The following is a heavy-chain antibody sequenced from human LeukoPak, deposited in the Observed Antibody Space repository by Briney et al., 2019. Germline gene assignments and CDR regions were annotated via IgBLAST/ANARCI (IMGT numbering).Heavy chain of an antibody. J-gene: IGHJ4*02. D-gene: IGHD3-22*01. CDR1: GFTFDDYA. V-gene: IGHV3-9*01. CDR3: VKDNYYDSSGYYDD. CDR2: ISWNSGSI. Sequence: PGGSLRLSCAASGFTFDDYAMHWVRQAPGKGLEWVSGISWNSGSIGYADSVKGRFTISRDHAKNSLYLQMNSLRAEDTALYYCVKDNYYDSSGYYDDWGQGTLVTVSS.